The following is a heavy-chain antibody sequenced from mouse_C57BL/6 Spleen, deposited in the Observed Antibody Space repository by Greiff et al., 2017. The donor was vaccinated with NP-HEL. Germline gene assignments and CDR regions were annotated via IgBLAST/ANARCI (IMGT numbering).Heavy chain of an antibody. CDR3: TIYGSSPYAMDY. V-gene: IGHV5-9-1*02. CDR2: LSSGGDYI. J-gene: IGHJ4*01. Sequence: EVQGVESGEGLVKPGGSLKLSCAASGFTFSSYAMSWVRQTPEKRLEWVAYLSSGGDYIYYADTVKGRFTISRDNARNTLYLQMSILKSEDTAMYYCTIYGSSPYAMDYWGQGTSVTVSS. D-gene: IGHD1-1*01. CDR1: GFTFSSYA.